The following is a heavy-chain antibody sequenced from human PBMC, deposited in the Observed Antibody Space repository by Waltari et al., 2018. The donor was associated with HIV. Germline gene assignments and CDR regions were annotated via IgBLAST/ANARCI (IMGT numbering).Heavy chain of an antibody. V-gene: IGHV4-59*01. J-gene: IGHJ3*02. CDR1: GGSISSYY. CDR3: ARVPYDSSGLDAFDI. D-gene: IGHD3-22*01. CDR2: IYYSGST. Sequence: QVQLQESGPGLVKPSETLSLTCTVSGGSISSYYWSWIRQPPGKGLEWIGYIYYSGSTNYNPSLKSGVTISVDTSKNQFSLKLSSVTAADTAVYYCARVPYDSSGLDAFDIWGQGTMVTVSS.